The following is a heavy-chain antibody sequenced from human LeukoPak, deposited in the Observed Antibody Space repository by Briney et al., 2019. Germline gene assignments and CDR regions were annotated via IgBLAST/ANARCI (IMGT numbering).Heavy chain of an antibody. Sequence: GASLRLSCAPSGITFSSYAMSWVRQAPGKGLEGVSAISGTGGRIYYGDSVKGRFTISRDNSKNTLYLQMNSLRAEDTAIYYCAKDRYGDSGGYFDLWGRGTLVTVSS. J-gene: IGHJ2*01. V-gene: IGHV3-23*01. CDR1: GITFSSYA. CDR3: AKDRYGDSGGYFDL. D-gene: IGHD4-17*01. CDR2: ISGTGGRI.